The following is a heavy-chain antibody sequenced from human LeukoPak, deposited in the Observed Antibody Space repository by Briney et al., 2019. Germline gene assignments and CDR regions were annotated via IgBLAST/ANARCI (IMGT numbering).Heavy chain of an antibody. CDR3: AKDIGVGYSYGSFDY. V-gene: IGHV3-43*01. Sequence: PGGSLSLSCAASGFTFDDYTMHWVRQAPGKGLEWVSLISWDGGSAYYADSVKGRFTISRDNSKNSLYLQMNSLRTEDTALYYCAKDIGVGYSYGSFDYWGQGTLVTVSS. CDR2: ISWDGGSA. CDR1: GFTFDDYT. J-gene: IGHJ4*02. D-gene: IGHD5-18*01.